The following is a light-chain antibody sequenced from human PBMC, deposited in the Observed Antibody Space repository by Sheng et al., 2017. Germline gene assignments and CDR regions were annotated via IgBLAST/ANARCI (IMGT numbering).Light chain of an antibody. V-gene: IGLV2-14*03. Sequence: QSALTQPVSVSGAPGQSITISCTGTGSDVGAYDYVSWYQQHPDTAPRLIIYDVNHRPSGLPSRFSGSKSGDTASLTISGLQAEDEADYYCSSYTSSSTLVFGTGTKVTVL. J-gene: IGLJ1*01. CDR3: SSYTSSSTLV. CDR1: GSDVGAYDY. CDR2: DVN.